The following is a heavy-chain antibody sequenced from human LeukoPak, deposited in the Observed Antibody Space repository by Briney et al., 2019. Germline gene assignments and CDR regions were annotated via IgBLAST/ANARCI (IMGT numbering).Heavy chain of an antibody. CDR2: INHSGTT. CDR3: ASTYAKPRYWYFDL. CDR1: GGSFSGYY. D-gene: IGHD2-8*01. Sequence: SETLSLTCAVYGGSFSGYYWSWIRQPPGKGLEWIGEINHSGTTNYNPSLKGRVTISVDTSKNQFSLRLSSVTAADTAVYYCASTYAKPRYWYFDLWGRGTLVTVSS. V-gene: IGHV4-34*01. J-gene: IGHJ2*01.